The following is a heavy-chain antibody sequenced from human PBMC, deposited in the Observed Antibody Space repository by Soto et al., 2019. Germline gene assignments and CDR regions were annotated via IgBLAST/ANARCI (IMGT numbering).Heavy chain of an antibody. Sequence: SETLSLTCTVSGGSISSSSYYWGWIRQPPGKGLEWIGSIYYSGSTYYNPSLKSRVTISVDTSKNQFSLKLSSVTAADTAVYYCARRVAAAGTRWFDPWGQGTLVTVSS. CDR2: IYYSGST. CDR1: GGSISSSSYY. V-gene: IGHV4-39*01. D-gene: IGHD6-13*01. J-gene: IGHJ5*02. CDR3: ARRVAAAGTRWFDP.